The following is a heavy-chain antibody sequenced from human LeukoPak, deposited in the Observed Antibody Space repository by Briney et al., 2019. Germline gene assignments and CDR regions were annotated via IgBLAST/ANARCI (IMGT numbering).Heavy chain of an antibody. D-gene: IGHD5-24*01. J-gene: IGHJ4*02. CDR3: ARQSDGYNFYYFDY. V-gene: IGHV4-4*09. Sequence: PSETLSHTCTVSGGSISSYYWSWIRQPPGKGLEWIGYIYTSGSSNYNPSLKSRVTISIDTSKKQFSLKLSSVTAADTAVYYCARQSDGYNFYYFDYWGQGTLVTVSS. CDR1: GGSISSYY. CDR2: IYTSGSS.